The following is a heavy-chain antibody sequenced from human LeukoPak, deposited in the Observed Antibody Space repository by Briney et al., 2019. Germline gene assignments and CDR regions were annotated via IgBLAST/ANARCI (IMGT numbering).Heavy chain of an antibody. J-gene: IGHJ4*02. Sequence: PGGSLRLSCAASGFTFSSYAMHWVRQAPGKGLVWVSRISTDGSVTSYADSVKGRFTISRDNAKNTMYLQMNSLRAEDTAVYYCARIGGSGSYSGHYFDHWGQGTLVTVSS. CDR1: GFTFSSYA. CDR3: ARIGGSGSYSGHYFDH. CDR2: ISTDGSVT. D-gene: IGHD3-10*01. V-gene: IGHV3-74*01.